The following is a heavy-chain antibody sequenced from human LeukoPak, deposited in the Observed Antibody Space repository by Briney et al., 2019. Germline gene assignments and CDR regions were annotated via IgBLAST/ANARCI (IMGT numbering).Heavy chain of an antibody. CDR1: GGSISSSSYY. CDR2: IYYSGST. Sequence: SETLPLTCTVSGGSISSSSYYWGWIRQPPGKGLEWIGSIYYSGSTYYNPSLKSRVTISVDTSKNQFSLKLSSVTAADTAVYYCARHYYGSGSYYWGQGTLVTVSS. J-gene: IGHJ4*02. D-gene: IGHD3-10*01. CDR3: ARHYYGSGSYY. V-gene: IGHV4-39*01.